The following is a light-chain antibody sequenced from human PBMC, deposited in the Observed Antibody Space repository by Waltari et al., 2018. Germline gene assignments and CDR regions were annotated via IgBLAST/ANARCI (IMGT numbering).Light chain of an antibody. J-gene: IGLJ2*01. CDR1: SSDIGNYNY. CDR3: SSYISSDTLEL. V-gene: IGLV2-14*03. CDR2: DVS. Sequence: HSALTQPAPVSGSPGQSITISRTGSSSDIGNYNYVPWYQQHPGKAPKLMIFDVSNRPSGVSNRFSGSKSGNTASLTISGLQAEDEADYYCSSYISSDTLELFGGGTSLTVL.